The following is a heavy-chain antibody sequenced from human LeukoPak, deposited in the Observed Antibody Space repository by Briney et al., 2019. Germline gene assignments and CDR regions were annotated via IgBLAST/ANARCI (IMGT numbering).Heavy chain of an antibody. Sequence: GGSLTLSCAASGFTLSNYVMHWVRQAPEKVLEYVSVISSNGDTYYGSSVKGRFTISRDNSKNMLYLQMGILRDEDMAVYYCARGSASWSFADYWGQGTLVTLSS. D-gene: IGHD1-26*01. V-gene: IGHV3-64*01. CDR3: ARGSASWSFADY. CDR2: ISSNGDT. CDR1: GFTLSNYV. J-gene: IGHJ4*02.